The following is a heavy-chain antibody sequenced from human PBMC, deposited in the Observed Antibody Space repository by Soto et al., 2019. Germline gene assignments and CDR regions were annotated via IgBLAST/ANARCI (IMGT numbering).Heavy chain of an antibody. CDR3: TTETGGANDAFDI. D-gene: IGHD2-8*02. CDR2: IKSKTDGGTT. Sequence: GGSLRLSCAASGFTFSNAWMSWVRQAPGKGLEWVGRIKSKTDGGTTDYATPVKGRFTISRDDSKNTLYLQMNSLKTEDTAVYYCTTETGGANDAFDIWGQGTMVTVSS. CDR1: GFTFSNAW. J-gene: IGHJ3*02. V-gene: IGHV3-15*01.